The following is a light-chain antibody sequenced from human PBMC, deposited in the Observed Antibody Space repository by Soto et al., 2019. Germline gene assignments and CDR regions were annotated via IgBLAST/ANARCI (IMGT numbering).Light chain of an antibody. CDR1: QSLLYSNGNNY. CDR3: MQALQSPYT. CDR2: LGS. V-gene: IGKV2-28*01. Sequence: DIVMTQSPLSLPVTPGEPASISCRSSQSLLYSNGNNYLDWYLQKPGQSPQLLIFLGSSRASGVPDRFSSSVSGTYFTLRISRVQAEDVGVYYCMQALQSPYTFGQGTKLEIK. J-gene: IGKJ2*01.